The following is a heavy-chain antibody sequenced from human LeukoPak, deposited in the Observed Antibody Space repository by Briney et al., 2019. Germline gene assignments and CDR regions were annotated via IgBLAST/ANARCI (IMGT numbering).Heavy chain of an antibody. CDR2: IYSAGSK. CDR1: GFTISSNY. V-gene: IGHV3-53*01. CDR3: ARDIRYSSSSALYYYYGMDG. D-gene: IGHD6-13*01. J-gene: IGHJ6*02. Sequence: GGALTLSFPASGFTISSNYMSWVRPAPGKGLAWVSVIYSAGSKYYADSVKGRVTIHRDHSKNTQYLQMNSLRAEDTAVYYCARDIRYSSSSALYYYYGMDGWGQGATVTVSS.